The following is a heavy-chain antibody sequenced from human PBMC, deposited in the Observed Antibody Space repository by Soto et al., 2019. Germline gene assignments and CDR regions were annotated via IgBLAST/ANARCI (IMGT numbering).Heavy chain of an antibody. Sequence: SETLSLTCTVSDASISTATFYWIRQLPGEALEWIGYIYYSGSAYYNSSLRSRATLSLDTSKSEFSLTLTSLTAADTAVYYCARGEAGVAGRLDYWGQGTLVTVS. CDR3: ARGEAGVAGRLDY. D-gene: IGHD6-19*01. CDR2: IYYSGSA. V-gene: IGHV4-31*03. CDR1: DASISTATFY. J-gene: IGHJ4*02.